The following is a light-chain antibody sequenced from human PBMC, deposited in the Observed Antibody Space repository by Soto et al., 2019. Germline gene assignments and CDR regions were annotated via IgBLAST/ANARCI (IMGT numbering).Light chain of an antibody. CDR3: CSYAGSRV. V-gene: IGLV2-23*01. J-gene: IGLJ3*02. Sequence: QSALTQPASVSGSPGQSITISCTGTSSDDGSYNLVSWYQQHPGKAPKLMIYEGSKRPSGVSNRFSGSKSGNTASLTISGLQAEEEADYYCCSYAGSRVFGGGTKLTVL. CDR1: SSDDGSYNL. CDR2: EGS.